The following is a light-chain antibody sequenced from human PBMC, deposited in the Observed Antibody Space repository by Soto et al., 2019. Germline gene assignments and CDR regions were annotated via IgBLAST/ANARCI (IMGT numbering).Light chain of an antibody. J-gene: IGKJ3*01. CDR1: QRVSSN. Sequence: EIVMTQSPSTLSVSPGERATLSCRASQRVSSNLAWYHQKPGQAPRLLIYGASTRATGIPARFSGSGSGTEFTLTISSLQSEDFAVYYCQQYNNWPPRVTFGPGTKVDIK. CDR3: QQYNNWPPRVT. V-gene: IGKV3-15*01. CDR2: GAS.